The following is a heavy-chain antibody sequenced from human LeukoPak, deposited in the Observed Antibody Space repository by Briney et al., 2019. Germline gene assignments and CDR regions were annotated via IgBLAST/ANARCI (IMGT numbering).Heavy chain of an antibody. CDR1: GDSVSSNSVA. Sequence: SQTLSLTCAISGDSVSSNSVAWNWIRQSPSRGLEWLGRTFYRSKWFNDSALFVRSRITINPDTSRNQFSLQLDSVTPEDTAVYYCARGPGFCSTTNCYSWFDPWGQGTLVTVSS. CDR3: ARGPGFCSTTNCYSWFDP. D-gene: IGHD2-2*01. J-gene: IGHJ5*02. CDR2: TFYRSKWFN. V-gene: IGHV6-1*01.